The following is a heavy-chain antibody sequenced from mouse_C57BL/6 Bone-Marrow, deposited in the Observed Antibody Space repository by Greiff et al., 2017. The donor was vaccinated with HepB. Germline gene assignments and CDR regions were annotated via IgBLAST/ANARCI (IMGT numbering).Heavy chain of an antibody. V-gene: IGHV1-64*01. D-gene: IGHD1-1*01. Sequence: QVQLQQPGAELVRPGTSVKLSCKASGYTFTSYWMHWVKQRPGQGLEWIGMIHPNSGSTNYNEKFKSKATLTVDKSSSTAYMQLSSLTSEDSAVYYCARDYYGFDYWGQGTTLTVSS. CDR1: GYTFTSYW. J-gene: IGHJ2*01. CDR2: IHPNSGST. CDR3: ARDYYGFDY.